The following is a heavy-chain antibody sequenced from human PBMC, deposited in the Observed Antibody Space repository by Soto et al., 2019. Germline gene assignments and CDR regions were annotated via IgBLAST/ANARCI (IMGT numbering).Heavy chain of an antibody. V-gene: IGHV3-33*06. J-gene: IGHJ6*03. Sequence: GGSLRLSCAASGFSFNNHGMHWVRQAPGKGLEWVAAIWYGGSYTYYADSVKGRFTISRDNSKNTLYLQMNSLRAEDTAVYYCAKDGLSYDYSNPYYYYYYMDVWGKGTTVTVSS. CDR1: GFSFNNHG. D-gene: IGHD4-4*01. CDR3: AKDGLSYDYSNPYYYYYYMDV. CDR2: IWYGGSYT.